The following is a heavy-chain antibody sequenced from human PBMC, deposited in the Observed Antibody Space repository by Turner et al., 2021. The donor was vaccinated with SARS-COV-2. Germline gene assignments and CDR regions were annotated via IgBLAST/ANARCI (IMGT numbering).Heavy chain of an antibody. V-gene: IGHV3-30*18. CDR1: GFPFSRYG. J-gene: IGHJ4*02. D-gene: IGHD2-15*01. CDR3: AKSGGIYCSGGNCYSSYFDY. Sequence: QVQLVESGGGVVQPGRSLRLSCAASGFPFSRYGMHWVRQAPGKGLEWVAVISYDGSNKYNADSVKGRFTISRDNSKNTLYLQMNSLRAEDTAVYYCAKSGGIYCSGGNCYSSYFDYWGQGTLVTVSS. CDR2: ISYDGSNK.